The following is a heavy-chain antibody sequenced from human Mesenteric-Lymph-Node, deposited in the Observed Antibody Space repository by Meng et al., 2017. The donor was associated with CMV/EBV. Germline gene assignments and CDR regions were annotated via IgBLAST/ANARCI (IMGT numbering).Heavy chain of an antibody. CDR2: ISPNTGDT. Sequence: QVQLVQSGAEVKKPGAALKVSFKASGYSFTGYSIHWMRQAPGQGLEWMGRISPNTGDTIYYENFQVRVTMTRDTSINTAYMELSSLTSDDTAVYYCGRGQQTFDPWGQGTLVTVSS. CDR3: GRGQQTFDP. J-gene: IGHJ5*02. V-gene: IGHV1-2*06. D-gene: IGHD1-1*01. CDR1: GYSFTGYS.